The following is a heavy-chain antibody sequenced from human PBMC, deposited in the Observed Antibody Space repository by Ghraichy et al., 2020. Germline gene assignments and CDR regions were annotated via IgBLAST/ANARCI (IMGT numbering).Heavy chain of an antibody. V-gene: IGHV3-30*18. Sequence: GALRLSCAASGFIFSSYGMHWVRQAPGKGLEWVALISYDGRKKYHADSVKGRFTISRDNSKNTLDLQMDSLRAEDTAVYYCAKMGPGWGGYFDSWGQGTLVTVSS. CDR2: ISYDGRKK. D-gene: IGHD3-10*01. CDR3: AKMGPGWGGYFDS. J-gene: IGHJ4*02. CDR1: GFIFSSYG.